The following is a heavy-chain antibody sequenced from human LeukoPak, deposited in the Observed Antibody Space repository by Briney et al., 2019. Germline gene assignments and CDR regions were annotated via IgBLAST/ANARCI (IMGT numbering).Heavy chain of an antibody. J-gene: IGHJ4*02. Sequence: SVKVSCKASGFTFSSSTMQWVRQARGQRLEWMGWINLGSGNTRYAQNYQERVTITRDLSTSTAYMELSSLRSEDTAVYYCAANIAAAGNYDYWGQGALVTVSS. V-gene: IGHV1-58*02. CDR1: GFTFSSST. CDR2: INLGSGNT. CDR3: AANIAAAGNYDY. D-gene: IGHD6-13*01.